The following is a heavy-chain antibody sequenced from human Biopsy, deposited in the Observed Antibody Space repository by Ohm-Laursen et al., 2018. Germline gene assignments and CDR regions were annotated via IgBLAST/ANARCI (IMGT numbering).Heavy chain of an antibody. V-gene: IGHV4-59*08. CDR2: VNHGETT. CDR3: GRREVVITHDAFDT. J-gene: IGHJ3*02. CDR1: GGSISSYY. D-gene: IGHD3-22*01. Sequence: SETLSLTCTVSGGSISSYYWTWIRQPPGKGLEWIGEVNHGETTNRNPSLKSRVTILENTSKNQFSLKLTSVTAADTAVYYCGRREVVITHDAFDTWGQGTMVTVSS.